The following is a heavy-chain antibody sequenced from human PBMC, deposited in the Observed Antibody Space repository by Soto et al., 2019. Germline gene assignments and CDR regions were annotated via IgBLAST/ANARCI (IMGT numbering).Heavy chain of an antibody. V-gene: IGHV4-34*01. CDR3: ARGARLWSDLWSGGTPPYDSYYAMDV. J-gene: IGHJ6*02. CDR1: GGSFSGYY. CDR2: INHSGST. Sequence: SETLSLTCAVYGGSFSGYYWSWIRQPPGKGLEWIGEINHSGSTTYNPSLKSRVTISIVTSNNQYSLKLNSVTAADTAVYYCARGARLWSDLWSGGTPPYDSYYAMDVWGQGTTVTVSS. D-gene: IGHD3-3*01.